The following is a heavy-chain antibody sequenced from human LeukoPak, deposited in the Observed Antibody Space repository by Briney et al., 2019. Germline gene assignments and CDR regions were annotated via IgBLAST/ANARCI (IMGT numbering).Heavy chain of an antibody. J-gene: IGHJ4*02. CDR3: AKVPLRIAAAEKRYYFDY. CDR1: GFTFSSYG. D-gene: IGHD6-13*01. CDR2: ISYDGSNK. Sequence: GGSLRLSCAASGFTFSSYGMHWVRQAPGKGPEWVAVISYDGSNKYYADSVKGRFTISRDNSKNTLYLQMNSLRAEDTAVYYCAKVPLRIAAAEKRYYFDYWGQGTLVTVSS. V-gene: IGHV3-30*18.